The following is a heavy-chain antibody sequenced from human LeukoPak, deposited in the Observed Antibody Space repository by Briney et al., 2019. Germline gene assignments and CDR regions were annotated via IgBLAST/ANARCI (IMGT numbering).Heavy chain of an antibody. V-gene: IGHV4-59*01. CDR2: VHYSRGT. CDR1: GGSISSYY. CDR3: ASGQGWLTDH. Sequence: SETLSLTCTVSGGSISSYYWSWIRQSPGKELEWIGYVHYSRGTNYNPSLKSRVTISLDTSKNQFFLQLSSVTAADTAVYHCASGQGWLTDHWGRGTLVAVSS. J-gene: IGHJ5*02. D-gene: IGHD5-12*01.